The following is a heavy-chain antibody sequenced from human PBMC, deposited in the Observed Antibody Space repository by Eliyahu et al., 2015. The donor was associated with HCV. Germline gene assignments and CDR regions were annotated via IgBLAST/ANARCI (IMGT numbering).Heavy chain of an antibody. CDR1: GFTFSSYG. CDR3: ACGISTEISYYFDY. V-gene: IGHV3-33*01. CDR2: IWYDGSNK. Sequence: QVQLVESGGGVVQPGRSLXLSCAASGFTFSSYGMHWVRQAPGKGLEWVAVIWYDGSNKYYADSVKGRFTISRDNSKNTLYLQMNSLRAEDTAVYYCACGISTEISYYFDYWGQGTLVTVSS. D-gene: IGHD4-17*01. J-gene: IGHJ4*02.